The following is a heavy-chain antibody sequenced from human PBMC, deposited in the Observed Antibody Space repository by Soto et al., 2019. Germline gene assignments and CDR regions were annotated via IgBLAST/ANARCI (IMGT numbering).Heavy chain of an antibody. D-gene: IGHD3-10*01. CDR3: SKAVGEYLYFFNT. CDR1: GLTFSRYA. CDR2: IAASGHNT. V-gene: IGHV3-23*01. J-gene: IGHJ5*02. Sequence: EVQVLESGGGLVQPGGSLRLSCAFSGLTFSRYAASWVRQAPGKGLEWVSGIAASGHNTYYADSVEGRFTISRDNSNSTLFLQMNNLRAEDTAVYYCSKAVGEYLYFFNTWGQGIQVTVSS.